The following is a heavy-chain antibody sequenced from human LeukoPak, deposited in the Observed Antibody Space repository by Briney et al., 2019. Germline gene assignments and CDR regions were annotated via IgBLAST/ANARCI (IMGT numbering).Heavy chain of an antibody. V-gene: IGHV4-59*01. CDR1: GGSISSYY. Sequence: SETLSLTCTVSGGSISSYYWSWIRQPPGKGLEWIGYIYYSGSTNYNPSLKSRVTISVDTSKNQFSLKLSSVTAADTAVYYCARAPRYFPSDYWGQGTLVIVSS. CDR2: IYYSGST. D-gene: IGHD3-9*01. CDR3: ARAPRYFPSDY. J-gene: IGHJ4*02.